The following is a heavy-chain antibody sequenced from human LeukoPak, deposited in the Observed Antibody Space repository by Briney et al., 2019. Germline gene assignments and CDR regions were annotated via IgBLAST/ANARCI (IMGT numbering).Heavy chain of an antibody. CDR3: ARLAGGSLDY. V-gene: IGHV4-39*01. D-gene: IGHD1-26*01. CDR1: GDSISSSSYY. Sequence: SETLSLTCTVSGDSISSSSYYWGWIRQPPGKGLEWIGSIYYSGSTYYNPSLKSRVTISVDTSKNQFSLKLSSVTAADTAVYYWARLAGGSLDYWGQGTLVTVSS. CDR2: IYYSGST. J-gene: IGHJ4*02.